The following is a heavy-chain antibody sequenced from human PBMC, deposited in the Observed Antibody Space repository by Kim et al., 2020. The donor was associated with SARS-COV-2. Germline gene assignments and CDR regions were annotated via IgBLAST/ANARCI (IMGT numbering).Heavy chain of an antibody. V-gene: IGHV3-33*01. D-gene: IGHD3-3*01. J-gene: IGHJ4*02. CDR1: GFTFSSYG. CDR2: IWYDGSNK. CDR3: ARDPVYYDFWSGYYGGYFDY. Sequence: GGSLRLSCAASGFTFSSYGMHWVRQAPGKGLEWVAVIWYDGSNKYYADSVKGRFTISRDNSKNTLYLQMNSLRAEDTAVYYCARDPVYYDFWSGYYGGYFDYWGQGTLVTVSS.